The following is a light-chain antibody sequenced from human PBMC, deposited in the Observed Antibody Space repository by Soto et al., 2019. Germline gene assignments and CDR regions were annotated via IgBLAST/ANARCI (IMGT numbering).Light chain of an antibody. CDR3: SSYTSSFTWV. CDR2: EVS. V-gene: IGLV2-14*02. J-gene: IGLJ3*02. CDR1: SSNVGSYNF. Sequence: QSVLTQPASVSGSRGQSMTISCTGTSSNVGSYNFVSWYRQYPGKAPELIIYEVSNRPSGVSSRFSGSKSGNTASLTISGLQAEDEADYYCSSYTSSFTWVFGGGTKVTVL.